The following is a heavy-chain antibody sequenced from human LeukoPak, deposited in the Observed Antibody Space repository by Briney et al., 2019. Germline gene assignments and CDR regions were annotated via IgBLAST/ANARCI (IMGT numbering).Heavy chain of an antibody. D-gene: IGHD1-26*01. CDR1: GFTFSSYG. V-gene: IGHV3-33*03. J-gene: IGHJ3*02. Sequence: GGSLRLSCAASGFTFSSYGMHWVRQAPGKGLEWVAVIWYDGSNKYYADSVKGRFTISRDNAKNSLYLQMNSLRAEDTALYYCAKDTEWELPLGAFDIWGQGTMVTVSS. CDR3: AKDTEWELPLGAFDI. CDR2: IWYDGSNK.